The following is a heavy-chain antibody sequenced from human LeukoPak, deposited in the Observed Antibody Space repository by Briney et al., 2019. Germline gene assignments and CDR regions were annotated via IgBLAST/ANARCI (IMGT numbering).Heavy chain of an antibody. CDR3: ARENKQWLVRRAFDI. V-gene: IGHV3-53*01. CDR1: GFTFSSYA. J-gene: IGHJ3*02. CDR2: IYSGGST. D-gene: IGHD6-19*01. Sequence: PGGSLRLSCAASGFTFSSYAMSWVRQAPGKGLEWVSVIYSGGSTYYADSVKGRFTISRDNSKNTLYLQMNSLRAEDTAVYYCARENKQWLVRRAFDIWGQGTMVTVSS.